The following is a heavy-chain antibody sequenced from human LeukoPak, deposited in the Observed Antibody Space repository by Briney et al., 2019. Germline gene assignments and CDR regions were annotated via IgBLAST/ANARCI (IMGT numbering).Heavy chain of an antibody. V-gene: IGHV1-18*01. CDR2: ISAYNGNK. D-gene: IGHD6-13*01. CDR3: AKIDYSTSADY. J-gene: IGHJ4*02. CDR1: GYTLINSG. Sequence: ASVKVSCKASGYTLINSGITWVRQAPGQGLEWMGWISAYNGNKNYAQMFQGRVTMTTDTSTNTAYMELRSLRSDDTAVYYCAKIDYSTSADYWGQGTLVTVSS.